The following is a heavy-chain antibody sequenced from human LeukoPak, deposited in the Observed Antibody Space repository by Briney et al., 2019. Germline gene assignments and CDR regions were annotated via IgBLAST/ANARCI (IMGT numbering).Heavy chain of an antibody. CDR3: ASPYYDYVWGSYRFDY. D-gene: IGHD3-16*02. Sequence: GGSLRLSCAASGFTFSSYEMNWVRQAPGKGLEWVSYISSSGSTIYYADSVKGRFTISRDNARNSLYLQMNSLRAEDTAVYYCASPYYDYVWGSYRFDYWGQGTLVTVSS. CDR1: GFTFSSYE. CDR2: ISSSGSTI. J-gene: IGHJ4*02. V-gene: IGHV3-48*03.